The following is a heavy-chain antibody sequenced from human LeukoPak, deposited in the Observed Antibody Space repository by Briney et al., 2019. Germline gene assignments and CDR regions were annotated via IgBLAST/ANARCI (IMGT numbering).Heavy chain of an antibody. V-gene: IGHV3-74*03. D-gene: IGHD5-18*01. CDR3: ARAPPSSGYAYHFDI. CDR1: EFTFSSYW. Sequence: GGSLRLSCAASEFTFSSYWMHWVRHAPVKGLVWVSRIYSDGSITTYTDSVKGRFTISRDNAKNTLYLHMNSLRAEDTAVYYCARAPPSSGYAYHFDIWGQGTMVTVSS. CDR2: IYSDGSIT. J-gene: IGHJ3*02.